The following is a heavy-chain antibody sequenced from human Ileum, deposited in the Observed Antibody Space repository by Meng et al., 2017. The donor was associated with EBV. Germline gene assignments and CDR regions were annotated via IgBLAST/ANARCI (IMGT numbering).Heavy chain of an antibody. CDR3: ARAHPVVYFFDY. CDR2: IQHSGST. D-gene: IGHD4-23*01. CDR1: GGSISSGGHS. J-gene: IGHJ4*02. Sequence: APGSGMVKPSQTLSLTCAVSGGSISSGGHSWSWIRQPPGKGLEWIGDIQHSGSTYYNPSLKSRVTISVDRSRNQFSLKLSSVTAADTAVYYCARAHPVVYFFDYWGQGTLVTVSS. V-gene: IGHV4-30-2*01.